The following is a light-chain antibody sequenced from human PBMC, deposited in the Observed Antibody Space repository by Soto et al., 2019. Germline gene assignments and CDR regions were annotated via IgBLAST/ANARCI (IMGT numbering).Light chain of an antibody. CDR1: SSDVGGDNH. CDR2: EVS. CDR3: SSYTSSFRRV. J-gene: IGLJ1*01. V-gene: IGLV2-14*01. Sequence: QSVLTQPASVSGSPGQSITISCSGISSDVGGDNHVSWYQQYPGKAPKLMIYEVSDRPSGVSNRFSGSKSGNTASLTISGLQAEDEADYYCSSYTSSFRRVFGTGTKVTVL.